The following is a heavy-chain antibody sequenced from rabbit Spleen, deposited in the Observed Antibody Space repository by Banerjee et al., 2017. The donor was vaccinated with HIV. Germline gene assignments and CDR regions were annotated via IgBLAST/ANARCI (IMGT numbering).Heavy chain of an antibody. CDR1: GVSFSFSSY. D-gene: IGHD1-1*01. J-gene: IGHJ6*01. V-gene: IGHV1S45*01. CDR3: ARDTSSSFSSYGMDL. Sequence: QEQLVESGGGLVQPGASLTLTCTASGVSFSFSSYMCWVRQAPGKGLEWIGCIDTGSSGFTYFATWAKGRFTCSKTSSTTVTLQMTRLTAADTATYFCARDTSSSFSSYGMDLWGPGTLVTVS. CDR2: IDTGSSGFT.